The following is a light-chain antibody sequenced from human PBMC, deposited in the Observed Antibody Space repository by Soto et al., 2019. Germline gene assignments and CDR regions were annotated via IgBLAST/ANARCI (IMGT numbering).Light chain of an antibody. CDR2: DVF. V-gene: IGLV2-14*01. Sequence: QSVLTQDASVSGSPGQSITLSCTGTSSEVGGYNYVSWYQQHPGRAPKLIIYDVFTRPSGISHRFSGSKSGNTASLTISALQAEDEADYYCTSWTSTSTYVFGSGTKVTVL. CDR1: SSEVGGYNY. J-gene: IGLJ1*01. CDR3: TSWTSTSTYV.